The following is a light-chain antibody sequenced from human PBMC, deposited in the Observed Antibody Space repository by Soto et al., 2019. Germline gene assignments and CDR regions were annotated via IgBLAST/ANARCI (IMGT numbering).Light chain of an antibody. Sequence: IVLTQSPGTLSLSPGERATLSCRASQSVTTQLAWYQQKPGQAPRLIIHGASSRATGVPDRITGSGSGTDFTLSISRLEPEDFAVYFCQQCGDSPTFGQGTKLEIK. J-gene: IGKJ2*01. CDR3: QQCGDSPT. CDR2: GAS. V-gene: IGKV3-20*01. CDR1: QSVTTQ.